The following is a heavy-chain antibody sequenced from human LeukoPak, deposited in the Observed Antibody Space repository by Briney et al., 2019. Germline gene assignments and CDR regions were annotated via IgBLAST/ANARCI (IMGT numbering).Heavy chain of an antibody. D-gene: IGHD2-2*01. V-gene: IGHV3-71*01. J-gene: IGHJ6*02. CDR1: GFTFSSYG. CDR3: ARVSSYDSTFYYYYYGMDV. CDR2: IRGKAYGGTT. Sequence: GRSLRLSCAASGFTFSSYGMHWVRQAPGKGLEWVGFIRGKAYGGTTEYAASVKGRFIISRDDSKSIAYLQMNSLRAEDTAVYYCARVSSYDSTFYYYYYGMDVWGQGTTVTVSS.